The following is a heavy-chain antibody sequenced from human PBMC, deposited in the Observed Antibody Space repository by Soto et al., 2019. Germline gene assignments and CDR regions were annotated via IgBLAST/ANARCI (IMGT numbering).Heavy chain of an antibody. Sequence: SETLSLTCAVSGGSISSSNWWDWVRPPPGKGLEWIGEIYHSGSTNYNPSLKSRVTMSVDKSKNQFSVKLSSVTAADTAVYYCASNNGNYYVYWGPGTLVTVSS. CDR3: ASNNGNYYVY. D-gene: IGHD1-26*01. CDR2: IYHSGST. CDR1: GGSISSSNW. V-gene: IGHV4-4*02. J-gene: IGHJ4*02.